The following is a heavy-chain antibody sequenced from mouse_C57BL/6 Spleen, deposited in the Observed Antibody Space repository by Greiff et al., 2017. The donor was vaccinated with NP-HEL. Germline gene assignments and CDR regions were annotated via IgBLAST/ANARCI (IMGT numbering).Heavy chain of an antibody. CDR3: ARRNWDYFDY. CDR2: IHPNSGST. J-gene: IGHJ2*01. V-gene: IGHV1-64*01. CDR1: GYTFTSYW. D-gene: IGHD4-1*01. Sequence: QVQLQQPGAELVKPGASVKLSCKASGYTFTSYWMHWVKQRPGQGLEWIGMIHPNSGSTNYNEKFKSKATLTVDKSSSTAYMQLSSLTSEDAAVYYCARRNWDYFDYWGQGTTLTVSS.